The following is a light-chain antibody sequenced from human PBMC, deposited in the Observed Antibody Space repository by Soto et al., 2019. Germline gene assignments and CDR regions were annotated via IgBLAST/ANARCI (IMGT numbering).Light chain of an antibody. V-gene: IGLV2-14*03. Sequence: QSALTQPASMSGSPGQSITIPCTGTNSDIGGYNSVSWYQQHPGMAPQLLIYDVSYRPSGISSRFSGSKSGNTASLTISVLQAADEADYYCASFTTNRARVFGGGTKLTVL. J-gene: IGLJ2*01. CDR1: NSDIGGYNS. CDR2: DVS. CDR3: ASFTTNRARV.